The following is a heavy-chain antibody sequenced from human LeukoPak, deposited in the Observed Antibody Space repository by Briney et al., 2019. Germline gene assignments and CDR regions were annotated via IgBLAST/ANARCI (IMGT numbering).Heavy chain of an antibody. CDR2: IYPGDSDT. CDR3: ARSSDSSGYYDYFDY. J-gene: IGHJ4*02. CDR1: GYSFTSYW. Sequence: GESLKISCNVSGYSFTSYWIGWVRQMPGKGLEWMAIIYPGDSDTRYSPSLQGQVTISADKSISTAYLQWSSLKASDTAMYYCARSSDSSGYYDYFDYWGQGTLVTVSS. D-gene: IGHD3-22*01. V-gene: IGHV5-51*01.